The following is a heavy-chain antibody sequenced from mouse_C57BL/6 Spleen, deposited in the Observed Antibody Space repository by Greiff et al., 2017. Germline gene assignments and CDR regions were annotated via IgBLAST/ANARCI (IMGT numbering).Heavy chain of an antibody. V-gene: IGHV5-4*01. J-gene: IGHJ3*01. Sequence: EVKLVESGGGLVKPGGSLKLSCAASGFTFSSYAMSWVRQTPEKRLEWVATISDGGSYTYYPDNVKGRFTISRDNAKNTLYLQMSHLKSEDTAMYYCARDRYGSSRAWFAYWGQGTLVTVSA. CDR3: ARDRYGSSRAWFAY. CDR1: GFTFSSYA. D-gene: IGHD1-1*01. CDR2: ISDGGSYT.